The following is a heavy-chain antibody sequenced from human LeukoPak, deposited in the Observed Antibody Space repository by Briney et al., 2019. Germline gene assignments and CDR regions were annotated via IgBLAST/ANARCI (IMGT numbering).Heavy chain of an antibody. J-gene: IGHJ4*02. D-gene: IGHD3-3*01. Sequence: PGGSLRLSCAASGFTFSSYAMHWVRQAPGKGLEWVAVISYDGSNKYYADSVKGRFTISRDNSKNTLYLQMNSLRAEDTAVYYCAKDDTIFGVAPYYFDYWGQGTLVTVSS. CDR1: GFTFSSYA. CDR3: AKDDTIFGVAPYYFDY. V-gene: IGHV3-30-3*01. CDR2: ISYDGSNK.